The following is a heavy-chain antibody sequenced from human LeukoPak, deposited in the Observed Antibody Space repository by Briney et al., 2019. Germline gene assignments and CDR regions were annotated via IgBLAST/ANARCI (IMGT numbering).Heavy chain of an antibody. CDR1: GGSISSYY. V-gene: IGHV4-59*12. CDR2: IYYTGNN. Sequence: SETLSLTCTVSGGSISSYYWSWIRQPPGKGLEWIGYIYYTGNNNYNPPLKSRVTMSVDTSKNQFSLKLSSVTAADTAVYYCAREFYCSGGICYDYWGQGTLVTVSS. J-gene: IGHJ4*02. CDR3: AREFYCSGGICYDY. D-gene: IGHD2-15*01.